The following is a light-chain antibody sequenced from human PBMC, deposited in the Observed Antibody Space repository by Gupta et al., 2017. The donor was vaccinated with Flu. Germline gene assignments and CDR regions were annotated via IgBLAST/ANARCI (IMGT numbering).Light chain of an antibody. Sequence: IQMTQSPSSLSASLGDRVTITCRASQLISRYLNWYQQKPGEAPKLLIRSASTLQSGVPSRFRGSGSGSDFTLTTTSLQPEDFATYYCQQSDSRPWTFGQGTKVEVK. V-gene: IGKV1-39*01. CDR2: SAS. CDR1: QLISRY. CDR3: QQSDSRPWT. J-gene: IGKJ1*01.